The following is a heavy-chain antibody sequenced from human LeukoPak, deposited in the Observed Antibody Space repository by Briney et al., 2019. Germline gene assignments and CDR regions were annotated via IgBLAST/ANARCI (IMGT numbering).Heavy chain of an antibody. CDR1: GFTFSSYA. D-gene: IGHD6-19*01. CDR2: ISSSGGTT. CDR3: AKAGIAVPATPEY. V-gene: IGHV3-23*01. Sequence: GGSRRLSCAASGFTFSSYAMNWVRQPPGKGLEWVSVISSSGGTTYYSDSVKGRFIISRDNSKNTLYLQMNSLRAEDTAVYYCAKAGIAVPATPEYCGQGTQVTVSS. J-gene: IGHJ4*02.